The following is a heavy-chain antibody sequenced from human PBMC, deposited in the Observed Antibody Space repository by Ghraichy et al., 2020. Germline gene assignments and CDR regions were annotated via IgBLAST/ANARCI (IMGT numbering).Heavy chain of an antibody. V-gene: IGHV3-30*18. D-gene: IGHD3-3*01. Sequence: GGSLRLSCAASGFTFSSYGMHWVRQAPGKGLEWVAVISYDGSNKYYADSVKGRFTISRDNSKNTLYLQMNSLRAEDTAVYYCAKVDEEEWLLYAYYYYGMDVWGQGTTVTVSS. CDR3: AKVDEEEWLLYAYYYYGMDV. J-gene: IGHJ6*02. CDR1: GFTFSSYG. CDR2: ISYDGSNK.